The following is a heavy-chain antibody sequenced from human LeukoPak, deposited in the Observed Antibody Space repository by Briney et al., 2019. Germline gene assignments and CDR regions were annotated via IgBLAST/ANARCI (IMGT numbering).Heavy chain of an antibody. CDR3: ARGDSSGYYSFDY. V-gene: IGHV4-39*01. CDR2: IYYTGST. J-gene: IGHJ4*02. CDR1: GGSISSISYY. Sequence: SETLSLTCTISGGSISSISYYWGWIRQPPGKGLEWIGSIYYTGSTYYNPSLKSRVTVSVDTSKNQFSLNLRSVTAADTAVYYCARGDSSGYYSFDYWGQGTLVTVSS. D-gene: IGHD3-22*01.